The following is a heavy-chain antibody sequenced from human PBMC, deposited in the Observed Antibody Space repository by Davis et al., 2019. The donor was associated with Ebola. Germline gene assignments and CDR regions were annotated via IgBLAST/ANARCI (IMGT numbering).Heavy chain of an antibody. CDR1: GFTFSDYY. CDR3: AGSSTVTTFYYYGMDV. V-gene: IGHV3-11*01. Sequence: GGSLRLSCAASGFTFSDYYMSWIRQAPGKGLEWVSYISSSGSTIYYADSVKGRFTISRDNAKNSLYLQMNSLRAEDTAVYYCAGSSTVTTFYYYGMDVWGQGTTVTVSS. J-gene: IGHJ6*02. CDR2: ISSSGSTI. D-gene: IGHD4-17*01.